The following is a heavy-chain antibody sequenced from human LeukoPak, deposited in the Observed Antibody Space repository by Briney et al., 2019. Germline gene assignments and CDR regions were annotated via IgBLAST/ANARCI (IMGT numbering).Heavy chain of an antibody. CDR2: VNPNSGGT. CDR1: GYTFTGYY. D-gene: IGHD7-27*01. V-gene: IGHV1-2*02. Sequence: ASVKVSCKASGYTFTGYYMHWVRQAPGQGPEWMGWVNPNSGGTNYAQKFQGRVTMTRDTSISTAYMELSRLRSDDTAVYYCARDRPTANWGRSADYYYYMDVWGKGTTVTVSS. CDR3: ARDRPTANWGRSADYYYYMDV. J-gene: IGHJ6*03.